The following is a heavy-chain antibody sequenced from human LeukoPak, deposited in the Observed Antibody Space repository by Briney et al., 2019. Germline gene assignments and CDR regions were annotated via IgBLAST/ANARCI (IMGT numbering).Heavy chain of an antibody. CDR1: GGSISSSNW. V-gene: IGHV4-4*02. CDR3: ARGPRRWGYYCYMDV. J-gene: IGHJ6*03. D-gene: IGHD4-23*01. CDR2: INHSGST. Sequence: PSETLSLTCAVSGGSISSSNWWSWVRQPPGKGLEWIGEINHSGSTNYNPSLKSRVTISVDTSKNQFSLKLSSVTAADTAVYYCARGPRRWGYYCYMDVWGKGTTVTVSS.